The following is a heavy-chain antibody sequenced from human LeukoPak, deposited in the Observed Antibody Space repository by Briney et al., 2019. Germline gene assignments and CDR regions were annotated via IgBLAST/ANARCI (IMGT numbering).Heavy chain of an antibody. CDR1: GGSISSYY. V-gene: IGHV4-59*01. Sequence: SETLSLTCTVSGGSISSYYWSWIRQPPGKGLEWIGYIYYSGSTNYNPSLKSRVTISVDTSKNQFSLKLSSVTAADTAVYYCARGGEGYYDSSGYYPFDYSGQGTLVTVSS. J-gene: IGHJ4*02. CDR3: ARGGEGYYDSSGYYPFDY. D-gene: IGHD3-22*01. CDR2: IYYSGST.